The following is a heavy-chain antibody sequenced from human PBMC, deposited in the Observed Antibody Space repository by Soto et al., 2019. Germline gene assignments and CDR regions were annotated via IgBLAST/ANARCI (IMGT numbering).Heavy chain of an antibody. CDR2: ISGSGGST. Sequence: EVQLLESGGGLVQPGGSLRLSCAASGFTFSSYAMSWVRQAPGKGLEWVSAISGSGGSTYYADSVTGRFTISRDNSKKQLYLQMTSLTAEDKAVYYCAKGVAASPFDYWGQGTLVTVSS. D-gene: IGHD6-6*01. J-gene: IGHJ4*02. CDR3: AKGVAASPFDY. CDR1: GFTFSSYA. V-gene: IGHV3-23*01.